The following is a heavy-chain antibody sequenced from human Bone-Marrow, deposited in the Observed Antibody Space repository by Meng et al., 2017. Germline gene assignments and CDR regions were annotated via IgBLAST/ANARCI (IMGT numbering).Heavy chain of an antibody. Sequence: QGQLQQWGAGLLKPSETLSLTCVVSGGSFSDDYGSWIRQPPGKGLEWIGEINHSGSTNYNPSLESRATISVDTSQNNLSLKLSSVTAADSAVYYCARGPTTMAHDFDYWGQGTLVTVSS. J-gene: IGHJ4*02. D-gene: IGHD4-11*01. CDR2: INHSGST. V-gene: IGHV4-34*01. CDR1: GGSFSDDY. CDR3: ARGPTTMAHDFDY.